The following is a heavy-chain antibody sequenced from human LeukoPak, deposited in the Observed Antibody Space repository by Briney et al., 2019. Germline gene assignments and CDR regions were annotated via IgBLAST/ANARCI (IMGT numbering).Heavy chain of an antibody. D-gene: IGHD1-26*01. CDR3: ARRGSGSSQWPFDY. J-gene: IGHJ4*02. Sequence: KPSETLSLTCTVSGGSISTSSYYWGWIRQPPGKGLEWIGNTYHSGSTYYNPSLMSRVTISVDTSKNQFSLKLTSVTAADTAVYYCARRGSGSSQWPFDYWGQGSLVTVSS. CDR1: GGSISTSSYY. CDR2: TYHSGST. V-gene: IGHV4-39*01.